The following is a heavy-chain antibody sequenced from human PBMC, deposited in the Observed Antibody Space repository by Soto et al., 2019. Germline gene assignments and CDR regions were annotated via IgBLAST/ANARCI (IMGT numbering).Heavy chain of an antibody. D-gene: IGHD4-17*01. J-gene: IGHJ5*02. CDR1: GGSISSGGYY. V-gene: IGHV4-31*03. CDR2: IYYSGST. CDR3: ARAPPGGDYVRDNWFDP. Sequence: QVQLQESGPGLVKPSQTLSLTCTVSGGSISSGGYYWSWIRQHPGKGLEWIGYIYYSGSTYYNPSLKSRVTIAVDTSKNPFSLKLSSVTAADTAVYYCARAPPGGDYVRDNWFDPWGQGTLVTVSS.